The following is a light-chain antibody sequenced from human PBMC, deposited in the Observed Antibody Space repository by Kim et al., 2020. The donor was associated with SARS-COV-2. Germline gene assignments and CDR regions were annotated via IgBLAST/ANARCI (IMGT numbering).Light chain of an antibody. CDR3: QQGDTSPWT. Sequence: AAVGDRVTSTCRASQTITGYLNWYQQKAGKAPKLRIYGTSSLQSGVPSRFSGTGSGTDFNLTISSLQPEDFATYYCQQGDTSPWTFGQGTKVDIK. CDR2: GTS. V-gene: IGKV1-39*01. J-gene: IGKJ1*01. CDR1: QTITGY.